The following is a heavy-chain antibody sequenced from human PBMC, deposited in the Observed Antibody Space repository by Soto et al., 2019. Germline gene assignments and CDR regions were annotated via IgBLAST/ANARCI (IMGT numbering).Heavy chain of an antibody. D-gene: IGHD3-22*01. CDR1: GGSISSVGFY. CDR2: IYYRGST. CDR3: ARDPGRNYYDSSGYSHLDQPRGAFDI. J-gene: IGHJ3*02. V-gene: IGHV4-31*11. Sequence: SETLSLTCAVSGGSISSVGFYWSWIRQNPGKGLEWIGYIYYRGSTYYNPSLKSRVTISVDTSKNQFSLKLSSVTAADTAVYHCARDPGRNYYDSSGYSHLDQPRGAFDIWGQGTMVTVSS.